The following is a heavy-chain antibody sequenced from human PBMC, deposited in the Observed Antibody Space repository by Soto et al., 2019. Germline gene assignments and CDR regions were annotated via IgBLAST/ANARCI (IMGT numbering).Heavy chain of an antibody. J-gene: IGHJ4*02. CDR3: VKDRRASWIQLWFWVY. CDR2: ISSNGGST. D-gene: IGHD5-18*01. V-gene: IGHV3-64D*06. CDR1: GFTFSSYA. Sequence: TGGSLRLSXSASGFTFSSYAMHWVRQAPGKGLEYVSAISSNGGSTYYADSVKGRFTISRDNSKNTLYLQMSSLRAEDTAVYYCVKDRRASWIQLWFWVYWGQGTLVTVSS.